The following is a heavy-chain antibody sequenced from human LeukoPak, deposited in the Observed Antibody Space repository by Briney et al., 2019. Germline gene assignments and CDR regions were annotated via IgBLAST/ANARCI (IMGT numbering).Heavy chain of an antibody. J-gene: IGHJ4*02. CDR2: IYYSGST. D-gene: IGHD3-10*01. CDR1: GGSISSYY. Sequence: SETLSLTCTVSGGSISSYYWSWIRQPPGKGLERIGYIYYSGSTNYNPSLKSRVTISVDTSKSQFSLKLSSVTAADTAVYYCARGGSGSYYSRWGQGTLVTVSS. CDR3: ARGGSGSYYSR. V-gene: IGHV4-59*01.